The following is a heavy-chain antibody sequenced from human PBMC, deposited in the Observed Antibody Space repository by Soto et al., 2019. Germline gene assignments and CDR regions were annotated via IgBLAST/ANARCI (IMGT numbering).Heavy chain of an antibody. CDR3: ARGKLEVPAARWGNYYYYYMDV. CDR1: GGSFSGYY. CDR2: INHSGST. V-gene: IGHV4-34*01. D-gene: IGHD2-2*01. J-gene: IGHJ6*03. Sequence: QVQLQQWGAGLLKPSETLSLTCAVYGGSFSGYYWSWIRQPPGKGLEWIGEINHSGSTNYNPSLKSRVTISVDTSKNQFSLKLSSVTAADTAVYYCARGKLEVPAARWGNYYYYYMDVWGKGTTVTVSS.